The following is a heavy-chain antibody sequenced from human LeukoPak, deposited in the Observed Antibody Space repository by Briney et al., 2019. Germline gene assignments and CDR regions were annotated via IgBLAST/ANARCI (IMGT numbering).Heavy chain of an antibody. D-gene: IGHD4-23*01. V-gene: IGHV1-69*06. Sequence: SVKVSCKASGYTFTSYDINWVRQATGQGLEWMGRIIPIFGTANYAQKFQGRVTITADKSTSTAYMELSSLRSEDTAVYYCARGSGYGDNDYWGQGTLVTVSS. CDR3: ARGSGYGDNDY. CDR1: GYTFTSYD. CDR2: IIPIFGTA. J-gene: IGHJ4*02.